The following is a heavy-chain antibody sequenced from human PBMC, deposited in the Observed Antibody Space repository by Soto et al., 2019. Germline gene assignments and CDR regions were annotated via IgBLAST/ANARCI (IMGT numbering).Heavy chain of an antibody. CDR3: TGITSLRGLVF. D-gene: IGHD3-9*01. Sequence: SQTLSLTCAISGDSVSSNSAAWNWIRQSPSRGLEWLGRTYYRSKWNNDYALSVKRRITINPDTPKNQVSLHLYSVTPEDTAGYFCTGITSLRGLVFRGKRTHVTVSA. J-gene: IGHJ6*04. CDR2: TYYRSKWNN. CDR1: GDSVSSNSAA. V-gene: IGHV6-1*01.